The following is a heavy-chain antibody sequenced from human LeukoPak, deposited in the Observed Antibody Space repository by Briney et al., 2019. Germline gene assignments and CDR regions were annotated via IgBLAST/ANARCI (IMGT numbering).Heavy chain of an antibody. J-gene: IGHJ3*02. V-gene: IGHV3-7*01. Sequence: PGGSLRLSCAASGFIFSHYWMSWVRQAPGKGLEWVANIKPDGSQKDYVDSVKGRFTISRDNAKNSLYLQMDSLRAEDTAMYYCARVDMWAFDMWGQGTMVTVSS. D-gene: IGHD2-2*03. CDR3: ARVDMWAFDM. CDR1: GFIFSHYW. CDR2: IKPDGSQK.